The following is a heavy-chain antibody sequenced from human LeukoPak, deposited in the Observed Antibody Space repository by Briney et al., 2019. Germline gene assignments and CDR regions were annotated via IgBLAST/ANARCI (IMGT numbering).Heavy chain of an antibody. D-gene: IGHD4-17*01. Sequence: GASVKVSCKASGYTFTSYYMHWVRQAPGQGLEWMGRITPNSGGTNYAQKFQGRVIMTRDTSISTAYMELSRLRSDDTAVYYCARGTTVIQTLDCWGQGTLVTVSS. CDR1: GYTFTSYY. CDR2: ITPNSGGT. J-gene: IGHJ4*02. V-gene: IGHV1-2*06. CDR3: ARGTTVIQTLDC.